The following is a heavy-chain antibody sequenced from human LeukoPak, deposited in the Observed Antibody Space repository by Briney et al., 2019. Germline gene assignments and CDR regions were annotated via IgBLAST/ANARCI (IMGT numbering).Heavy chain of an antibody. V-gene: IGHV1-18*01. CDR1: GYTFTSYG. Sequence: ASVKVSCKASGYTFTSYGISWVRQAPGQGLEWMGWISAYNGNTNYAQKLQGRVTMTTDTSTSTAYMELRSLRSDDTAVYYCATDRGLLRRWQSSPLDPWGQGTLVTVSS. CDR3: ATDRGLLRRWQSSPLDP. J-gene: IGHJ5*02. D-gene: IGHD1-26*01. CDR2: ISAYNGNT.